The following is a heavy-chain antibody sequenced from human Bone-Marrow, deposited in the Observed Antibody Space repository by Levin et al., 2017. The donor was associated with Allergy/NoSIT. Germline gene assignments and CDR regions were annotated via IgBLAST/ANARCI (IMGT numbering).Heavy chain of an antibody. Sequence: ETLSLTCATSGFTFSIYAMAWVRQAPGKGLEWVSGISNSGGRTLYADPVKGRFTISRDNSKNTLYLHMNSLRADDTAVYYCAKDSGSDPTAWLDPWGQGTLVIVSS. V-gene: IGHV3-23*01. CDR3: AKDSGSDPTAWLDP. CDR2: ISNSGGRT. J-gene: IGHJ5*02. CDR1: GFTFSIYA. D-gene: IGHD1-26*01.